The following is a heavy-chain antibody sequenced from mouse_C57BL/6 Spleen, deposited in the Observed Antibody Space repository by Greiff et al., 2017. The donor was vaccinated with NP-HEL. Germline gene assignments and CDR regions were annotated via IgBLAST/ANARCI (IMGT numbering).Heavy chain of an antibody. J-gene: IGHJ3*01. Sequence: QVQLKESGAELVKPGASVKISCKASGYAFSSYWMNWVKQRPGKGLEWIGQLYPGDGDTNYNGKFKGKATLTADKSSSTAYMQLSSLTSEDSAVYFCARSYYGSSSWFAYWGQGTLVTVSA. D-gene: IGHD1-1*01. V-gene: IGHV1-80*01. CDR1: GYAFSSYW. CDR2: LYPGDGDT. CDR3: ARSYYGSSSWFAY.